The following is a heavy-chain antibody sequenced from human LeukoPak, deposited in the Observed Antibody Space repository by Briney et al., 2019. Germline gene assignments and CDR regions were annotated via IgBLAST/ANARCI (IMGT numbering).Heavy chain of an antibody. Sequence: PSETLSLTCTVSGGSISSYYWSWIRQPPGKGLEWIGYIYYSGSTNYNPSLKSRVTISVDTSKNQFSLKLSSVTAADTAVYYCARGKVGGVIVIPTFDYWSQGTLVTVSS. J-gene: IGHJ4*02. CDR2: IYYSGST. V-gene: IGHV4-59*08. CDR1: GGSISSYY. CDR3: ARGKVGGVIVIPTFDY. D-gene: IGHD3-16*02.